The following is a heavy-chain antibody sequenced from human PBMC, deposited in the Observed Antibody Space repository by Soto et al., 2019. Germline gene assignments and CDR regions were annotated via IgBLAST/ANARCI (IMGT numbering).Heavy chain of an antibody. CDR2: IIPIFGTA. CDR3: AKTICSGGSCYDFDY. CDR1: GGTFSSYA. D-gene: IGHD2-15*01. J-gene: IGHJ4*02. Sequence: ASVKVSCKASGGTFSSYAISWVRQAPGQGLEWMGGIIPIFGTANYAQKFQGRVTITADESTSTAYMELSSLRSEDTAVYYCAKTICSGGSCYDFDYWGQGTLVTVSS. V-gene: IGHV1-69*13.